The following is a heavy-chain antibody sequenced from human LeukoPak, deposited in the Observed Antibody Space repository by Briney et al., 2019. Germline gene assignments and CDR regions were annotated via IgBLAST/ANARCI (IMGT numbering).Heavy chain of an antibody. Sequence: SETLSLTCTVSGGSISSGGYYWSWIRQHPGKGLEWIGYIYYSGSTYYNPSLKSRVTISVDTSKNQFSLKLSSVTAADTAVYYCARGGSDYYGSGNRPYYFDYWGQGTLVTVSS. V-gene: IGHV4-31*03. CDR1: GGSISSGGYY. CDR2: IYYSGST. CDR3: ARGGSDYYGSGNRPYYFDY. J-gene: IGHJ4*02. D-gene: IGHD3-10*01.